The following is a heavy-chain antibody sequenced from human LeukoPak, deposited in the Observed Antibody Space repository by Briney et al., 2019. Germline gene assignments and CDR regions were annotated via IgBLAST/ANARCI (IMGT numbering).Heavy chain of an antibody. CDR1: GYTFTAYD. Sequence: EASVKVSCKASGYTFTAYDMHWVRQAPGQGLEWMGRINPNSGGTNYGQKFQGRVTMTRDTSISTAYMDLNSLRSDDTAVYYCARDPPYDSSGSIGSHYWGQGTQVTVSS. J-gene: IGHJ4*02. CDR3: ARDPPYDSSGSIGSHY. CDR2: INPNSGGT. D-gene: IGHD3-22*01. V-gene: IGHV1-2*06.